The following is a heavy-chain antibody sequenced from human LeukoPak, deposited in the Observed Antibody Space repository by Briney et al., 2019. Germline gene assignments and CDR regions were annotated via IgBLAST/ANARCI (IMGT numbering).Heavy chain of an antibody. CDR2: IYYSGST. CDR3: ASCPVYGSGSYSFDY. D-gene: IGHD3-10*01. V-gene: IGHV4-30-4*08. Sequence: SETLSLTCTVSGGSVSSGSYYWSWIRQPPGKGLEWIGYIYYSGSTYYNPSLKSRVTISVDTSKNQFSLKLSSVTAADTAVYYCASCPVYGSGSYSFDYWGQGTLVTVSS. J-gene: IGHJ4*02. CDR1: GGSVSSGSYY.